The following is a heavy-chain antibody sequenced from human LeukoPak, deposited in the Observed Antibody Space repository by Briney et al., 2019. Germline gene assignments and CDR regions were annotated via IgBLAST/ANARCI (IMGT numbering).Heavy chain of an antibody. CDR3: AKVQGSYYDSSGYLD. D-gene: IGHD3-22*01. CDR2: ISGSGGST. Sequence: PGGSLRLSCAASGFTFSSYAMSWVRQAPGKGLEWVSAISGSGGSTYYADSVKGRFTISRDNSKNTLYLQMNSLRAGDTAVYYCAKVQGSYYDSSGYLDWGQGTLVTVSS. CDR1: GFTFSSYA. J-gene: IGHJ4*02. V-gene: IGHV3-23*01.